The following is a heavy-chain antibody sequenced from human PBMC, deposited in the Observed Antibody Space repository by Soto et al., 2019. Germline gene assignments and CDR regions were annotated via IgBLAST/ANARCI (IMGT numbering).Heavy chain of an antibody. Sequence: QEHLVESGGGVVQPGGSLTLSCTASGFPFSSYTMHWLRRAPGKGLEWVGIISFDGSRKYYADLLKGRIVISRDNSKDRLYLQMDTLRPDDTAIYYCARDTVTSLTPYQGFYYYGMDVWGQGTTVTVSS. J-gene: IGHJ6*02. CDR2: ISFDGSRK. V-gene: IGHV3-30*09. CDR3: ARDTVTSLTPYQGFYYYGMDV. D-gene: IGHD2-2*01. CDR1: GFPFSSYT.